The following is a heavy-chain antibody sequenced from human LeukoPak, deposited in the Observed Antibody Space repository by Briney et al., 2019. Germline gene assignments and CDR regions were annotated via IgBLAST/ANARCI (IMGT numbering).Heavy chain of an antibody. V-gene: IGHV4-39*01. CDR3: ARGYSSGWSERVDV. D-gene: IGHD6-19*01. J-gene: IGHJ6*02. CDR2: IYYSGST. Sequence: SETLSLTCTVSGGSISSSSNYWGWIRQPPGKGLEWIGNIYYSGSTYYNPSLKSRVTISVDTSKNQFSLKLSSVTAADTAVYYCARGYSSGWSERVDVWGQGTTVTVSS. CDR1: GGSISSSSNY.